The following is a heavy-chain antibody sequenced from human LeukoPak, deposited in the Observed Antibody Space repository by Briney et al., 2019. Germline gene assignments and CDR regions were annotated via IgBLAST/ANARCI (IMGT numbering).Heavy chain of an antibody. J-gene: IGHJ5*02. CDR3: ARYAVVVAGPQFDP. V-gene: IGHV1-2*02. D-gene: IGHD2-15*01. CDR1: GYTFTGYY. Sequence: ASVKGSCKASGYTFTGYYMHWVRQAPGQGLEWVGWINPNSGGTNYAQKFQGRVTMTRDTSISTAYMELSRLRSDDTAVYYCARYAVVVAGPQFDPWGQGTLVTVSS. CDR2: INPNSGGT.